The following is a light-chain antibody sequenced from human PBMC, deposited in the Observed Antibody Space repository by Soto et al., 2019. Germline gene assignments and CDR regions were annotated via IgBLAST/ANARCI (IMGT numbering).Light chain of an antibody. Sequence: EIVMTQSPATLSLSPGERATLSCRASQSVHNNVAWYQQKPGQAPRLLIYGASTRATATPARLSGSGSGTEFTLTISSLQSEDIAVYYCQVYNSGSPGTFGQGPNVDIK. CDR1: QSVHNN. V-gene: IGKV3-15*01. CDR3: QVYNSGSPGT. CDR2: GAS. J-gene: IGKJ1*01.